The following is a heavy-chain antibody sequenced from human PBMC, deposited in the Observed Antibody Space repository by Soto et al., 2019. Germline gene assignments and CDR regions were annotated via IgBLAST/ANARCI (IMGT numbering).Heavy chain of an antibody. J-gene: IGHJ5*01. CDR3: ARHSGPYASSWFDY. D-gene: IGHD2-2*01. CDR2: IYYSGST. Sequence: KPSETLSLTCSVSGGSISSSNYYWGWIRQPPGKGLEWIGSIYYSGSTYYNPSLKSRVTISVDASKNQFSLKVNSVTAADTAVYYCARHSGPYASSWFDYWGQGILVTVSS. CDR1: GGSISSSNYY. V-gene: IGHV4-39*01.